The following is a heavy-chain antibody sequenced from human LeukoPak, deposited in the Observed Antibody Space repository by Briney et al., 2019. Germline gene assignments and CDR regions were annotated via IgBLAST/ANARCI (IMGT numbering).Heavy chain of an antibody. CDR1: GYTFTSYY. D-gene: IGHD3-10*01. CDR2: INPSGGST. V-gene: IGHV1-46*01. J-gene: IGHJ6*02. Sequence: GASVKVSCKASGYTFTSYYMHWVRQAPGQGLEWMGIINPSGGSTSYAQKFQGRVTITADKSTSTAYMELSSLRSEDTAVYYCAREAMVRGVIRSGSMDVWGQGTTVTVSS. CDR3: AREAMVRGVIRSGSMDV.